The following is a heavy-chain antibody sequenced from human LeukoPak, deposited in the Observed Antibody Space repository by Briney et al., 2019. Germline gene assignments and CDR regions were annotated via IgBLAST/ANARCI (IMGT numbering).Heavy chain of an antibody. Sequence: PGGSLRLSCAASGFTFSSYWMSWVRQAPGKGLEGVANIKQDGSERYYVDSVKGRITISRDNAKNSLYLQINRPRVEDTAVYYCASLAGGYFFDHWGQGTLVTVSS. D-gene: IGHD1-26*01. CDR2: IKQDGSER. J-gene: IGHJ4*02. CDR1: GFTFSSYW. CDR3: ASLAGGYFFDH. V-gene: IGHV3-7*01.